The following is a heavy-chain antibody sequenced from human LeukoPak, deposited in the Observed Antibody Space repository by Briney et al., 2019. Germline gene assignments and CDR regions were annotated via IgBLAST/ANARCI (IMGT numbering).Heavy chain of an antibody. J-gene: IGHJ6*04. CDR3: AREGCSSTSCYDNGMDV. Sequence: GGSLRLSCAASGFTFSDHYMDWVRQAPGKGLEWVGRTRNKANSYTTEYAASVKGRFTISRDDSKNSPYLQMNSLKTEDTAVYYCAREGCSSTSCYDNGMDVWGKGTTVTVSS. CDR1: GFTFSDHY. V-gene: IGHV3-72*01. CDR2: TRNKANSYTT. D-gene: IGHD2-2*01.